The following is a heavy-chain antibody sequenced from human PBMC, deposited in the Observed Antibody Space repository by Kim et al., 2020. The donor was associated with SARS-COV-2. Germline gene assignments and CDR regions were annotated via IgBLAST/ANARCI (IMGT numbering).Heavy chain of an antibody. J-gene: IGHJ3*02. CDR3: ARSRNYYEFAFDS. Sequence: AQKFQGRVTMTRDTSISTAYMDLGRLRSDETAVYYCARSRNYYEFAFDSWGQGTMVTVSS. D-gene: IGHD3-22*01. V-gene: IGHV1-2*02.